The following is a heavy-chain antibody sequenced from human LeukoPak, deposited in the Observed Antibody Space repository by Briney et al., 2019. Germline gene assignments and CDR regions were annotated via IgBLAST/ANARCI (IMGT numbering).Heavy chain of an antibody. V-gene: IGHV1-69*05. Sequence: SVKVSCKASGGTFSSYAISWARQAPGQGLEWMGRIIPIFGTANYAQKFQGRVTITTDESTSTAYMELSSLRSEDTAVYYCAREGYNWSHFDYWGQGTLVTVSS. J-gene: IGHJ4*02. CDR2: IIPIFGTA. D-gene: IGHD1-20*01. CDR3: AREGYNWSHFDY. CDR1: GGTFSSYA.